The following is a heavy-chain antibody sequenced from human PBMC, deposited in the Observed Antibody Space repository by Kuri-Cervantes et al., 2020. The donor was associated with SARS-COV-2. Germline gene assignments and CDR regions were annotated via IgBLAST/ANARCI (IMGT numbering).Heavy chain of an antibody. CDR1: GGSFSGYY. CDR2: IYYSGST. V-gene: IGHV4-34*01. J-gene: IGHJ6*03. D-gene: IGHD3-16*02. CDR3: ARAGYDYIWGSYRHYYYYMDV. Sequence: SQTLSLTCAVYGGSFSGYYWSWIRQPPGKGPEWIGYIYYSGSTNYNPSLKSRVTISVDTSKNQFSLKLSSVTAADTAVYYCARAGYDYIWGSYRHYYYYMDVWGKGTTVTVSS.